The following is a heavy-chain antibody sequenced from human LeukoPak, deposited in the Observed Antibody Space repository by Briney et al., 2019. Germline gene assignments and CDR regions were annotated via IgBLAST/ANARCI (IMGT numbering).Heavy chain of an antibody. CDR1: GFTFSSYS. V-gene: IGHV3-48*02. D-gene: IGHD5-24*01. Sequence: GGSLILSCAASGFTFSSYSMNWVRHTPGKGLQWVSYISSSGTTIYYADSVKGRFTISRDNVKNPLYLQMDSLRDEDTAIYYCARMDRGAYNSPYYFDYWGQGTLVTVSS. CDR3: ARMDRGAYNSPYYFDY. CDR2: ISSSGTTI. J-gene: IGHJ4*02.